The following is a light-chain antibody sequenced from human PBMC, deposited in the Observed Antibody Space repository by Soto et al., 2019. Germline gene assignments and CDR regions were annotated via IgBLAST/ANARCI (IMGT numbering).Light chain of an antibody. J-gene: IGKJ2*01. CDR3: QYYADSPHT. Sequence: EIVLTQSPVTLSLIPGEGATLSCRASQSGRGGSLAWYQQKPGEAPRLLIYGASSRATDMPDRFSGSGYGTDFIHTIRRLEPEDFAGYYCQYYADSPHTIGQGTKLESK. CDR1: QSGRGGS. CDR2: GAS. V-gene: IGKV3-20*01.